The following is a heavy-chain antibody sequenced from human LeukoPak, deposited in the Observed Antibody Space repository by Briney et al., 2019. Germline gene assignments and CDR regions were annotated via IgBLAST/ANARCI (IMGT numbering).Heavy chain of an antibody. CDR3: VRGVPVTPGIDY. V-gene: IGHV3-30*03. D-gene: IGHD2-2*01. CDR1: GFTFSSYG. CDR2: ISYDGSNE. Sequence: GGSLRLSCAASGFTFSSYGMHCVRQAPGKGLEWVAVISYDGSNEYYADSVKGRFTTSRDNSKNTLYLQMNSLRAEDTAVYYCVRGVPVTPGIDYLGQGTLVTVSS. J-gene: IGHJ4*02.